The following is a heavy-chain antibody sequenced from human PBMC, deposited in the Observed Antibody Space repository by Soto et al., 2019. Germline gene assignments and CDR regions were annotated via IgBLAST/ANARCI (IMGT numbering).Heavy chain of an antibody. J-gene: IGHJ4*02. CDR1: GFTFSSYW. CDR2: ISSDGSST. CDR3: ARALTSSGWYGNGFGY. Sequence: EVQLVESGGGLIQPGGSLRLSCAASGFTFSSYWMLWVRQAPGKGLVWVSRISSDGSSTSYADSVKGRFTISRDNAKNXLYLQMNSLGAEDTAVYYCARALTSSGWYGNGFGYWGQGTLVTVSS. D-gene: IGHD6-19*01. V-gene: IGHV3-74*01.